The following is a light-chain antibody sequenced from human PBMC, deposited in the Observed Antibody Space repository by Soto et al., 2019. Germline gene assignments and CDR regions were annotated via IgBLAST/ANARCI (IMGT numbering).Light chain of an antibody. CDR1: QTISSG. CDR2: KAS. CDR3: QHYNSYSEA. Sequence: DIQMTQSPSTLSGSVGDRVTITCLASQTISSGLAWYQQKPGKAPKLLIYKASTLKSGVPSRFSGSGSGTEVTLTISSLQPDDFATYYCQHYNSYSEAFGQGTKVELK. J-gene: IGKJ1*01. V-gene: IGKV1-5*03.